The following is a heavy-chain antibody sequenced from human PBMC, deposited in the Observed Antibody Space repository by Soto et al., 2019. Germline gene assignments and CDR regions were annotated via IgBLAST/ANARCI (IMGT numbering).Heavy chain of an antibody. J-gene: IGHJ4*02. CDR2: IYYSGST. D-gene: IGHD4-17*01. CDR1: GGSISSSSYY. Sequence: SETLSLTCTVSGGSISSSSYYWGWIRQPPGKGLEWIGSIYYSGSTYYNPSLKSRVTISVDTSKNQFSLKLSSVTAADTAVYYCARWPRDGDYDYWGQGTLVTVSS. CDR3: ARWPRDGDYDY. V-gene: IGHV4-39*07.